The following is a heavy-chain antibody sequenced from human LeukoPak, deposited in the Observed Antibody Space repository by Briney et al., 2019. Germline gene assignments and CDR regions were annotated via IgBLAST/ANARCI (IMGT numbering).Heavy chain of an antibody. D-gene: IGHD3-16*01. V-gene: IGHV4-61*02. CDR3: ARVMPPGGYRYNWFDP. CDR1: GGSISSGSYY. CDR2: IYTSGST. J-gene: IGHJ5*02. Sequence: SETLSLTCTVSGGSISSGSYYWSWIRQPAGKGLEWIGRIYTSGSTNYNPSLKSRVTISVDTSKNQFSLKLSSVTAADTAVYYCARVMPPGGYRYNWFDPWGKGTLVTVSS.